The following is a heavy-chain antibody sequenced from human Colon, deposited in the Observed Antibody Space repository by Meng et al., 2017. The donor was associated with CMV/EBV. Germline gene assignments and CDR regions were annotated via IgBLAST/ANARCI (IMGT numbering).Heavy chain of an antibody. CDR3: VKDHKD. J-gene: IGHJ4*01. Sequence: GGSRLWCVGSGLTFSRYALGWVRQAPGNGLEWVSNVSGSSITTYYADSVKGRFTISRDNYNDTLSLEMNSLRVEATALYYCVKDHKDWGHGTLVTVSS. V-gene: IGHV3-23*01. CDR2: VSGSSITT. CDR1: GLTFSRYA.